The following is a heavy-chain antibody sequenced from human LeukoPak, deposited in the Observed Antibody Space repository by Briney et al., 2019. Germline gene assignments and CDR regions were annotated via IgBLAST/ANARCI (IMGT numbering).Heavy chain of an antibody. J-gene: IGHJ4*02. D-gene: IGHD6-19*01. Sequence: GGSLRLSCAASGFTFSSYGMHWVRQAPGKGLEWVAVISYDGSNKYYADSVKGRFTISRDNSKNTLYLQMNSLRAEDTAVYYCAKGGVIAVAGLNFFDYWGQGTLVTVSS. CDR2: ISYDGSNK. CDR3: AKGGVIAVAGLNFFDY. CDR1: GFTFSSYG. V-gene: IGHV3-30*18.